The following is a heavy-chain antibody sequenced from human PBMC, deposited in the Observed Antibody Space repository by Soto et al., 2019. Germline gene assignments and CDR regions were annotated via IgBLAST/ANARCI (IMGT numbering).Heavy chain of an antibody. CDR2: IHYSGST. J-gene: IGHJ4*02. CDR3: VRSRRIVTEGFDY. D-gene: IGHD1-26*01. V-gene: IGHV4-59*08. CDR1: GGSISGFY. Sequence: SETLSLTCPVSGGSISGFYWSWIRQPPGKGPEWIGYIHYSGSTHYNSSLKSRATISIDTTKNQFSLKLSPVTAADTAVYYCVRSRRIVTEGFDYWGQGTLVTVSS.